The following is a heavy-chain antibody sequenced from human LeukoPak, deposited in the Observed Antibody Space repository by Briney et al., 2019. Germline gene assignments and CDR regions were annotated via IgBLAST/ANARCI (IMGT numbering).Heavy chain of an antibody. J-gene: IGHJ3*02. Sequence: SETLSLTCTVSGGSISSGGYYWSWIRQHPGKGLEWIGYIYYSGSTYYNPSLKSRVTISVDTSKNQFPLKLSSVTAADTAVYYCARVGAAAGITWDAFDIWGQGTMVTVSS. D-gene: IGHD6-13*01. CDR1: GGSISSGGYY. CDR2: IYYSGST. V-gene: IGHV4-31*03. CDR3: ARVGAAAGITWDAFDI.